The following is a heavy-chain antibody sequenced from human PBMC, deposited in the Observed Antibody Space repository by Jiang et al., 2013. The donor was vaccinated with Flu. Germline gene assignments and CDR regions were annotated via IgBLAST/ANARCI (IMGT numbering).Heavy chain of an antibody. CDR3: VREGVGHDYSDYGNYYFDF. Sequence: GAEVKKPGASVKVSCKASGYNFIGHDINWVRQAPGQGLEWMGWISAYNGNTQYAPSLQGRVTMTTDTSTSTAYMELTSLRSDDTAVYFCVREGVGHDYSDYGNYYFDFWGQGTLVTVSS. V-gene: IGHV1-18*01. D-gene: IGHD4-11*01. CDR1: GYNFIGHD. J-gene: IGHJ4*02. CDR2: ISAYNGNT.